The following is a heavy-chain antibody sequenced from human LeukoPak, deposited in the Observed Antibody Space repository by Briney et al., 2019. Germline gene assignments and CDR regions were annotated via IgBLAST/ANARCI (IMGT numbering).Heavy chain of an antibody. J-gene: IGHJ4*02. CDR2: IYYIGNT. D-gene: IGHD3-9*01. CDR3: ARGLRYSRYFDY. V-gene: IGHV4-59*01. CDR1: GGSISSYY. Sequence: SETLSLTCTVSGGSISSYYWSWIRQPPGKGLEWIGYIYYIGNTNYNPSLKSRVTISVDTSKIQFSLKLRSVTAADTAVYYCARGLRYSRYFDYWGQGILVTVSA.